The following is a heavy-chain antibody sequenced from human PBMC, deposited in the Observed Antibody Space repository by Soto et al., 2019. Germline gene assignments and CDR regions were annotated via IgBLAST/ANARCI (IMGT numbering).Heavy chain of an antibody. CDR1: GGYSSSYY. D-gene: IGHD6-13*01. Sequence: SETLSLTYTVAGGYSSSYYCSWTRQPPGKGLEWIGYIYYSGSTNYNPSLKSRVTISVDTSKNQFSLKLSSVTAADTAVYYCAAGEGTHDLDYWGQGTLVTVS. CDR3: AAGEGTHDLDY. J-gene: IGHJ4*02. V-gene: IGHV4-59*08. CDR2: IYYSGST.